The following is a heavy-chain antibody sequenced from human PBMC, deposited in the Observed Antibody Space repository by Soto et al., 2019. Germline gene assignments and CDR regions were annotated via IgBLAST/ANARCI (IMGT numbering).Heavy chain of an antibody. D-gene: IGHD1-26*01. CDR2: IVLGSGNT. CDR3: XXXXXXXSYSY. CDR1: GFTFTNSA. J-gene: IGHJ4*02. V-gene: IGHV1-58*02. Sequence: QMQLVQSGPEVKKPGTSVKVSCKASGFTFTNSAMQWVRQARGQRPEWIGWIVLGSGNTNYAQRFQERVTITRDMSTSTAYMELSSLRSXDTXXXXXXXXXXXXSYSYWGQGTLVTVSS.